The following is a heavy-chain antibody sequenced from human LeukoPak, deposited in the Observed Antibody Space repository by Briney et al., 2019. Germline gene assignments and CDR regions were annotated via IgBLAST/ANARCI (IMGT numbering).Heavy chain of an antibody. Sequence: SGPTLVNPTQTLTLTCTFSGFSLTSGEGVGWIRQPPGKALEWLTLIYWDDDKRYSPSLQTRLTITKDTSKNQVVLTMTNMDPVDTATYFCVSMVRAAILFDTWGQGILVTVSS. D-gene: IGHD2-21*01. J-gene: IGHJ5*02. V-gene: IGHV2-5*02. CDR2: IYWDDDK. CDR1: GFSLTSGEG. CDR3: VSMVRAAILFDT.